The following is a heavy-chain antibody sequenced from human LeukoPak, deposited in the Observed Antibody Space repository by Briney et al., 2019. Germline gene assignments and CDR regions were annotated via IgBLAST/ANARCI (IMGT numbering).Heavy chain of an antibody. D-gene: IGHD6-19*01. Sequence: PGGSLRLSCAASGFTFDDYTMHWVRQAPGKGLEWVSAISGSGGSTYYADSVKGRFTISRDNSKNTLYLQMNSLRAEDTAVYYCAKFGSSGWYYYYYYMDVWGKGTTVTISS. V-gene: IGHV3-23*01. CDR2: ISGSGGST. CDR3: AKFGSSGWYYYYYYMDV. J-gene: IGHJ6*03. CDR1: GFTFDDYT.